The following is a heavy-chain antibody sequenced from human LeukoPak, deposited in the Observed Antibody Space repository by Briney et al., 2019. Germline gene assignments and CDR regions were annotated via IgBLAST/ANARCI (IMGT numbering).Heavy chain of an antibody. CDR2: ISGSGGST. V-gene: IGHV3-23*01. CDR1: GFTFSTYA. D-gene: IGHD6-19*01. J-gene: IGHJ4*02. CDR3: AKEIAGWYFFDS. Sequence: GGSLRLSCAASGFTFSTYAMSWVRQAPGKGLEWVSGISGSGGSTYYADSVKGRFTISRDNSKNTLYLQMNSLRAEDTAVYSCAKEIAGWYFFDSWGQGTLVTVSS.